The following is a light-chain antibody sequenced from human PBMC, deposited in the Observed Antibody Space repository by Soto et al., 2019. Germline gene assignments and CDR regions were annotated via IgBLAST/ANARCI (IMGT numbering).Light chain of an antibody. CDR2: GAS. J-gene: IGKJ2*01. CDR1: QSVSSN. CDR3: QQRSDWPRT. Sequence: EIVMTQSPATLSVSPGERATLSCRASQSVSSNLAWYQQKPGQAPRLLIYGASTRATGIPARFSGSGSGTEFTLTISSLQSEDFAVYYCQQRSDWPRTFGQGTKLDIK. V-gene: IGKV3-15*01.